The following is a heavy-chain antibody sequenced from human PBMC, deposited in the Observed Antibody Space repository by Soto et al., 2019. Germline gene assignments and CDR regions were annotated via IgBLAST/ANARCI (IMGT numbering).Heavy chain of an antibody. CDR2: IKQDGSEK. V-gene: IGHV3-7*03. J-gene: IGHJ6*02. D-gene: IGHD3-9*01. CDR1: GFTFSSYW. CDR3: ARDGVRYFDWAPPYYYGMDV. Sequence: GGSLRLSCAASGFTFSSYWMSWVRQAPGKGLEWVANIKQDGSEKYYVDSVKGRFTISRDNAKNSLYLQMNSLRAEDTAVYYCARDGVRYFDWAPPYYYGMDVWGQGTTVTVSS.